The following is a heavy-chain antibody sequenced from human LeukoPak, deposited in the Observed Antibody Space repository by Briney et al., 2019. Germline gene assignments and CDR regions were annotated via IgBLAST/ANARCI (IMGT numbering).Heavy chain of an antibody. Sequence: PGGSLRLSCAASGLTFSSYWMSWVRQAPGEGLEWVANIKQDGSEKYYVDSVKGRFTISRDNAKNSLYLQMNSLRAEDTAVYYCARGIQLWVFPFDYWGEGTLVTVSS. CDR2: IKQDGSEK. D-gene: IGHD5-18*01. J-gene: IGHJ4*02. CDR1: GLTFSSYW. V-gene: IGHV3-7*02. CDR3: ARGIQLWVFPFDY.